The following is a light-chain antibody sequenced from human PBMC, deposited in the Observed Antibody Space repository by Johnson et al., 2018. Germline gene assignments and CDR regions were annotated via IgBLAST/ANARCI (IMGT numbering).Light chain of an antibody. V-gene: IGLV1-51*02. CDR3: GKWDSSLSPGNV. Sequence: QSVLTQPPSVSAAPGQKVTISCSGSSSNIGNNYVSWYQQLPGTAPKLIIYENNKRPSGIPDRFSGSKSGTSATLGITGLQTGDEADYYCGKWDSSLSPGNVFGTATKVTVL. J-gene: IGLJ1*01. CDR2: ENN. CDR1: SSNIGNNY.